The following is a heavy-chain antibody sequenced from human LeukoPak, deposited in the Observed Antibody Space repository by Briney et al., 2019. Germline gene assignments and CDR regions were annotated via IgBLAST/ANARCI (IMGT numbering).Heavy chain of an antibody. D-gene: IGHD3-16*01. CDR3: AKDLLVFGGIDY. V-gene: IGHV3-23*01. J-gene: IGHJ4*02. CDR2: ISGSGGST. Sequence: PGGSLRLSCAASGFTFSSYAMSWVRQAPGKGLEWVSAISGSGGSTYYAGSVKGRFTISRDNSKNTLYLQMNSLRAEDTAVYYCAKDLLVFGGIDYWGQGTLVTVSS. CDR1: GFTFSSYA.